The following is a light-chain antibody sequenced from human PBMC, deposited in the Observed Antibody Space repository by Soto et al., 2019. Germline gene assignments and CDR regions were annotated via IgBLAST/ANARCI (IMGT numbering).Light chain of an antibody. CDR1: SSDVGGYDF. V-gene: IGLV2-11*01. CDR3: CSYAGSSTWV. CDR2: DVT. J-gene: IGLJ3*02. Sequence: QSVLTQPRSVSGSPGQSVTISCTGSSSDVGGYDFVSWYQQHPGKAPKLMLYDVTKRPSGVPDRFSGSKSGNSASLTISGLRPEDEADYYCCSYAGSSTWVFGGGTQLTVL.